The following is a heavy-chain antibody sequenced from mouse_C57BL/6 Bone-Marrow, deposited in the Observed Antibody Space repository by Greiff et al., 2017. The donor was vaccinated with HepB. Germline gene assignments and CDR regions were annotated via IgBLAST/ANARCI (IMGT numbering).Heavy chain of an antibody. CDR2: IDPSDSYT. Sequence: VKLQQPGAELVKPGASVKLSCKASGYTFTSYWMQWVKQRPGQGLEWIGEIDPSDSYTNYNQKFKGKATLTVDTSSSTAYMQLSSLTSEDSAVYYCARPGRNFDYWGQGTTLTVSS. D-gene: IGHD4-1*01. CDR3: ARPGRNFDY. V-gene: IGHV1-50*01. CDR1: GYTFTSYW. J-gene: IGHJ2*01.